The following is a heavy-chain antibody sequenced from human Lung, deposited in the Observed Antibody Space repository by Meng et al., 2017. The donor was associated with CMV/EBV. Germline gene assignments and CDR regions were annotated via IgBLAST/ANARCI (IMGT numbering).Heavy chain of an antibody. Sequence: SXAASGFTFSSYWMSWVRQAPGKGLEWVANIKQDGSEKYYVDSVKGRFTISRDNAKNSLYLQMNSLRAEDTAVYYCARDRFEDYDFWSGYSLTDYYGMDVWXQGTXVTVAS. CDR2: IKQDGSEK. D-gene: IGHD3-3*01. CDR1: GFTFSSYW. CDR3: ARDRFEDYDFWSGYSLTDYYGMDV. J-gene: IGHJ6*02. V-gene: IGHV3-7*01.